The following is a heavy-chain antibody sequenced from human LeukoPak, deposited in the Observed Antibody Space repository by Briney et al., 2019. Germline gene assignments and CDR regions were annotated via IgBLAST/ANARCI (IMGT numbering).Heavy chain of an antibody. Sequence: GGSLRLSCAASGFTFSSYAMHWVRQAPGKGLEWVAVISYDGSNKYYADSVKGRFTISRDNSKNTLYLQMNSLRAEDTAVYYCASGPGDPWGQGTLVTVSS. J-gene: IGHJ5*02. CDR1: GFTFSSYA. CDR2: ISYDGSNK. CDR3: ASGPGDP. V-gene: IGHV3-30-3*01.